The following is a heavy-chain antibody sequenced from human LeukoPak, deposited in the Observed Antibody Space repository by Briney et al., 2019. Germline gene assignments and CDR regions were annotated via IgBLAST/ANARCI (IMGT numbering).Heavy chain of an antibody. Sequence: PGRSLRLSCAASGLTFSSYAMHWVRQAPGKGLEWVAVISYDGSNKYYADSVKGRFTISRDNSKNTLYLQMNSLRAEDTAVYYCARANVAPLTWLQARFDTYEFDYWGQGTLVTVSS. CDR2: ISYDGSNK. D-gene: IGHD5-24*01. J-gene: IGHJ4*02. CDR1: GLTFSSYA. CDR3: ARANVAPLTWLQARFDTYEFDY. V-gene: IGHV3-30-3*01.